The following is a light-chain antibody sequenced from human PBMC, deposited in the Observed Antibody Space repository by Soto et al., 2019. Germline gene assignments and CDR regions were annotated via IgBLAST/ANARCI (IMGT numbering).Light chain of an antibody. J-gene: IGKJ1*01. Sequence: EIVMTQSPATLSVSPGERATLSCRASQSVSSNLAWYQQKPGQAPKLLIYGASTMDTGIPARFSGSGSGTEFTLTISSLQSEDFAVYYCQQYNNWRPWTFGQGTKVEIK. CDR2: GAS. CDR1: QSVSSN. CDR3: QQYNNWRPWT. V-gene: IGKV3-15*01.